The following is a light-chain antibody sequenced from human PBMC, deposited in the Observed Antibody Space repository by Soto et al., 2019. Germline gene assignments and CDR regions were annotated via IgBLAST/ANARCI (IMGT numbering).Light chain of an antibody. CDR1: QTISSW. CDR3: QHYNSYSEA. J-gene: IGKJ1*01. V-gene: IGKV1-5*03. Sequence: DIQMTQSPATLSGSVGDRVTSTCRASQTISSWLAWYQQKPGKAPKLLIYKASTLKSGVPSRFSGSGSGTEFTLTISSLQSDDFATYYCQHYNSYSEAFGQGTKVDIK. CDR2: KAS.